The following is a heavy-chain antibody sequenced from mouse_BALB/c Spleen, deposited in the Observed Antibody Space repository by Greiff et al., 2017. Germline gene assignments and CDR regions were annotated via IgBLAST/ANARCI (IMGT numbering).Heavy chain of an antibody. J-gene: IGHJ3*01. D-gene: IGHD1-1*01. V-gene: IGHV1S137*01. CDR2: ISTYYGDA. CDR3: ARGFTTVVSRGFAY. CDR1: GYTFTDYA. Sequence: QVQLKESGAELVRPGVSVKISCKGSGYTFTDYAMHWVKQSHAKSLEWIGVISTYYGDASYNQKFKGKATMTVDKSSSTAYMELARLTSEDSAIYYCARGFTTVVSRGFAYWGQGTLVTVSA.